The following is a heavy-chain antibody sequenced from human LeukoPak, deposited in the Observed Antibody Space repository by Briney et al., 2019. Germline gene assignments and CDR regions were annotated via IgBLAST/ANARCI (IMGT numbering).Heavy chain of an antibody. J-gene: IGHJ4*02. CDR1: GESFSGYY. Sequence: SETLSLTCAVYGESFSGYYWSWIRQPPGKGLEWIGEINHSGSSNYNPSLKSRVTISVDTSKNQFSLKMRSVIAADTAVYYCARSISAMARGAPFYWGQGTLVAVSS. CDR2: INHSGSS. D-gene: IGHD3-10*01. CDR3: ARSISAMARGAPFY. V-gene: IGHV4-34*01.